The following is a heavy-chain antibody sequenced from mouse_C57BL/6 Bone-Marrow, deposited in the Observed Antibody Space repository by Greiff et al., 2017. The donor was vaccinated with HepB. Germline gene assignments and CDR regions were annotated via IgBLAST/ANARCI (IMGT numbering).Heavy chain of an antibody. Sequence: EVMLVESGEGLVKPGGSLKLSCAASGFTFSSYAMSWVRQTPEKRLEWVAYISSGGDYIYYADNVKGRLTISRDNARSTLYLQMSRLKSEDTAMYYCTRRFITTVVATPHWYFDVWGTGTTVTVSS. D-gene: IGHD1-1*01. CDR3: TRRFITTVVATPHWYFDV. CDR2: ISSGGDYI. CDR1: GFTFSSYA. V-gene: IGHV5-9-1*02. J-gene: IGHJ1*03.